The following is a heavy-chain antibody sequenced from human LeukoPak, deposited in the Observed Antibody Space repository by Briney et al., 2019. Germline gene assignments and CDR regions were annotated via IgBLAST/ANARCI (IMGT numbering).Heavy chain of an antibody. V-gene: IGHV3-23*01. Sequence: PGGSLRLSCAASGFTFTTYAMSWVRQAPGKGLEWVSGVSRRGDSTYYADSVKGRFTISRDNSKNTLFLHMNSLRAEDTAVYYCAKDGDYGDYWHYNYMDVWGKGTTVTISS. CDR1: GFTFTTYA. CDR2: VSRRGDST. CDR3: AKDGDYGDYWHYNYMDV. J-gene: IGHJ6*03. D-gene: IGHD4-17*01.